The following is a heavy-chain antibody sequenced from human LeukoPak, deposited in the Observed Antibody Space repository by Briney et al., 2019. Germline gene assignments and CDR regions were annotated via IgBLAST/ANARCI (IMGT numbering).Heavy chain of an antibody. V-gene: IGHV1-69*04. Sequence: ASVKVSCKASGGTFSSYAISWVRQAPGQGLEWMGRIIPILGIANYAQKFQGRVTITADKSTSTAYMELSSLRSEDTAVYYCARDLEGYGDHKMAPGYYGMDVWGQGTTVTVSS. CDR1: GGTFSSYA. CDR2: IIPILGIA. J-gene: IGHJ6*02. D-gene: IGHD4-17*01. CDR3: ARDLEGYGDHKMAPGYYGMDV.